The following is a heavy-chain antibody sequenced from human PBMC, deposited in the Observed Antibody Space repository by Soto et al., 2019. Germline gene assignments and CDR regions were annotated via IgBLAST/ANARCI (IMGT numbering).Heavy chain of an antibody. CDR2: IYYSGST. J-gene: IGHJ6*02. V-gene: IGHV4-39*01. CDR3: ASLPRGGVDYYYGMDV. CDR1: GGSISSSSYY. D-gene: IGHD2-8*02. Sequence: ETLSLTCTVSGGSISSSSYYWGWIRQPPGKGLEWIGSIYYSGSTYYNPSLKSRVTISVDTSKNQFSLKLSSVTAADTAVYYCASLPRGGVDYYYGMDVWGQGTTVTVSS.